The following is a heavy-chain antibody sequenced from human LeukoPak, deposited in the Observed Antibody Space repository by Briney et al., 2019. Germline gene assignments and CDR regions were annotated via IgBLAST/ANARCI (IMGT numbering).Heavy chain of an antibody. V-gene: IGHV3-23*01. CDR3: AKETASGDGDFDI. J-gene: IGHJ3*02. D-gene: IGHD2-15*01. CDR2: ISGSGGST. Sequence: GGSLRLSCAASGFTFSSYAMSWVRQAPGKGLEGVSGISGSGGSTYYADSVKGRFTISRDNSKNTLYLQRNSLRAEDTAVYYCAKETASGDGDFDIWGQGTMVTVSS. CDR1: GFTFSSYA.